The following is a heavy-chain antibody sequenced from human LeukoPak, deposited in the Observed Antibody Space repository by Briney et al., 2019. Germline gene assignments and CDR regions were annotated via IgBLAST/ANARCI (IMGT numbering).Heavy chain of an antibody. D-gene: IGHD4-17*01. CDR3: ARQGTVTSLSYYYYGMDV. J-gene: IGHJ6*02. CDR2: IYYTRGT. Sequence: KPSETLSLTCTVSGGSISSSSYYWGWIRQPPGKGLEWIGSIYYTRGTYYNPSLRSRVTISLDTSKNQFSLRLSSVTAADTAVYYCARQGTVTSLSYYYYGMDVWGQGTTVTVSS. V-gene: IGHV4-39*01. CDR1: GGSISSSSYY.